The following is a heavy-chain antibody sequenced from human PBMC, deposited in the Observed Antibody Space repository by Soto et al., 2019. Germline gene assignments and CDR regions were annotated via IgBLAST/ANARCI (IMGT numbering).Heavy chain of an antibody. V-gene: IGHV3-30*04. J-gene: IGHJ4*02. CDR3: ARTGYDRSGYFVEYYFDY. CDR2: ISNDGRNP. CDR1: GFTFSKYA. D-gene: IGHD3-22*01. Sequence: QVQLVESGGGVVQPERSLRLSCAASGFTFSKYAMHWVRQARGTGLEWVAVISNDGRNPYYADSGKGRVTSSRDNSKNTLYLQMNSLREEDTAVYYCARTGYDRSGYFVEYYFDYWGQGTLVTDSS.